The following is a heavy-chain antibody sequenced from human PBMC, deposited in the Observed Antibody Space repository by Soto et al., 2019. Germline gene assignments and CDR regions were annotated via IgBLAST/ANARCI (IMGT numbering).Heavy chain of an antibody. CDR3: ARVGLSGGYESDY. J-gene: IGHJ4*02. CDR1: GYTFTIYY. CDR2: INPSGGST. D-gene: IGHD3-16*01. V-gene: IGHV1-46*01. Sequence: SVKVSCTASGYTFTIYYMHWVRQAPGQGLEWMGMINPSGGSTSYAQKFQGRVTMTRDTSTSTVYMELSSLRSEDTAVYYCARVGLSGGYESDYWGQGTLVTVSS.